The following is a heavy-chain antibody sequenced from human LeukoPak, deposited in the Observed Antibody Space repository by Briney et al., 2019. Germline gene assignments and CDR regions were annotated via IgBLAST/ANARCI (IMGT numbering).Heavy chain of an antibody. Sequence: PGGSLRLSCAASGFTFSSYWMHWVRQDPGKGLVWVSRINSDGSSTSYADSVKGRFTISRDNAKNTLYLQMNSLRAEDTAVYYCARDFMTAAGIHWGQGTLVTVSS. V-gene: IGHV3-74*01. J-gene: IGHJ4*02. CDR2: INSDGSST. CDR3: ARDFMTAAGIH. D-gene: IGHD6-13*01. CDR1: GFTFSSYW.